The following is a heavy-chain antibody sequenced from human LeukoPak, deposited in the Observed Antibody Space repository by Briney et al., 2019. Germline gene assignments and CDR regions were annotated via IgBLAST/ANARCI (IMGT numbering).Heavy chain of an antibody. CDR2: ISGSGSTT. CDR3: ARVKTTVTTLDY. V-gene: IGHV3-48*03. Sequence: PGGSLRLSCAASRFTFSSYDMQWVREAPGKGLEWVSYISGSGSTTYYADSVKGPFTISRDNAKNSLFLQMNSLRAEDTALYYCARVKTTVTTLDYWGQGTLVTVSS. D-gene: IGHD4-17*01. CDR1: RFTFSSYD. J-gene: IGHJ4*02.